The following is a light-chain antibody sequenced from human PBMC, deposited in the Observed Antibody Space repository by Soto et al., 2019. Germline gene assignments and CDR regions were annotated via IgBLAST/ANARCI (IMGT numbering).Light chain of an antibody. V-gene: IGKV1-5*01. Sequence: DLQMTQSPSTLSASVGDRVTITCRASQSITRWLAWYQQRPGKAPKLLLYDASRLEGGVLSRFSANGSWTEFTLAISSLQADDFGTYYCQQYNAYPYTCGQGTELVIK. CDR2: DAS. CDR3: QQYNAYPYT. CDR1: QSITRW. J-gene: IGKJ2*01.